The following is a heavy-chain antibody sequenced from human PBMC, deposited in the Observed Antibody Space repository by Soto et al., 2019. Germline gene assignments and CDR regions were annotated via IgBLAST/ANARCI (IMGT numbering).Heavy chain of an antibody. CDR3: AKRRGAGGHFDY. J-gene: IGHJ4*02. CDR2: VSIGGST. Sequence: GGSLRLSCAASGFTFSSYAMGWVRQGPGKGLEWVAVVSIGGSTHYADSVRGRFTISRDNSKDTLSLQMNSLTAEDTAVYFCAKRRGAGGHFDYWGQGALVTVSS. D-gene: IGHD2-15*01. V-gene: IGHV3-23*01. CDR1: GFTFSSYA.